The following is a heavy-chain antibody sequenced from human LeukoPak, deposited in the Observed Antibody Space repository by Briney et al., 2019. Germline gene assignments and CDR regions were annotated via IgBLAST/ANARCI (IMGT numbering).Heavy chain of an antibody. CDR3: ARHASSPSWFDP. J-gene: IGHJ5*02. V-gene: IGHV5-10-1*01. Sequence: GESLKISCKGSGYSFTTYWISWVRQMPGKGLEWMGRIDPSDSYTNYSPSFQGHVTISADKSISTAYLQWSSLKASDTAMYYCARHASSPSWFDPWGQGTLVTVSS. CDR2: IDPSDSYT. CDR1: GYSFTTYW. D-gene: IGHD6-6*01.